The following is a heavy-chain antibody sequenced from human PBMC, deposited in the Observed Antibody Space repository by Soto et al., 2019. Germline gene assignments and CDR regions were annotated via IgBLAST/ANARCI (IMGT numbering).Heavy chain of an antibody. CDR2: ISGGSDNT. J-gene: IGHJ4*02. CDR1: GFTIGNSA. Sequence: EVQLSESGGGLVQPGGSLRLSCAASGFTIGNSAMNWVRQAPGKGLEWVAVISGGSDNTYYADSVKGRFTISRDNSKSTLYLQMNSLRAAATAIYNCATGPTAGSWGQGPLVSVSS. CDR3: ATGPTAGS. V-gene: IGHV3-23*01.